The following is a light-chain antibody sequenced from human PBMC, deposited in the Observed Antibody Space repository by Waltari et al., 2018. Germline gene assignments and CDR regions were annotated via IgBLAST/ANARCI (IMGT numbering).Light chain of an antibody. J-gene: IGLJ1*01. CDR3: SSYAGNNFYV. CDR2: EVS. V-gene: IGLV2-8*01. CDR1: SSDVGYYNY. Sequence: QSALTQPPSASGSPGQSVTISCTGTSSDVGYYNYVSWYQQHPDKAPKLMIFEVSKRFSGVPDRFSGSKSANTASLTVSGLQAEDEADYYCSSYAGNNFYVFGTGTTVTVL.